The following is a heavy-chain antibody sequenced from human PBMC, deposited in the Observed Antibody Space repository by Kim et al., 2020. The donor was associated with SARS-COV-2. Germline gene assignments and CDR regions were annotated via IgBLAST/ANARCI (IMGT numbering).Heavy chain of an antibody. V-gene: IGHV4-59*13. J-gene: IGHJ4*02. CDR3: ARNREAWFGELMVDY. D-gene: IGHD3-10*01. CDR2: IYYSGST. Sequence: SETLSLTCTVSGGSISSYYWSWIRQPPGKGLEWIGYIYYSGSTNYNPSLKSRVTISVDTSKNQFSLKLSSVTAADTAVDYCARNREAWFGELMVDYWGQGTLVTVSS. CDR1: GGSISSYY.